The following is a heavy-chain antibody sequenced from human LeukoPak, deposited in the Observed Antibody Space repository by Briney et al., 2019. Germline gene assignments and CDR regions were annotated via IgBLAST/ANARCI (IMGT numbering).Heavy chain of an antibody. Sequence: PSETLSLTCTVSGGSISSYYWSWIRQPPGKGLEWIGYINYSGSTNYNPSLKSRVTISVDTSKNQFSLKLSSVTAADTAVYYCARETVGATPLWGQGTLVTVSS. CDR2: INYSGST. D-gene: IGHD1-26*01. CDR1: GGSISSYY. V-gene: IGHV4-59*01. J-gene: IGHJ4*02. CDR3: ARETVGATPL.